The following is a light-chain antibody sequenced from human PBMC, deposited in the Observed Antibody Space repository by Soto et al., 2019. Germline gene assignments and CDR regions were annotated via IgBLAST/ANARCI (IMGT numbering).Light chain of an antibody. CDR1: QGISNY. J-gene: IGKJ1*01. Sequence: DIQMTQSPSSLSASVGDRVTITCRASQGISNYLAWYQQKPGKVPQLLIYSASVLQSEGTSRFSGSGSETDFTLTISNVQTEDVATYYCQKYKRALWTFGEGTKVEI. CDR3: QKYKRALWT. V-gene: IGKV1-27*01. CDR2: SAS.